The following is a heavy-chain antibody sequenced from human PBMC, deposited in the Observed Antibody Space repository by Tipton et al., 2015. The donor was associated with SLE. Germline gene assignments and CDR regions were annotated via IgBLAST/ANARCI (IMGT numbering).Heavy chain of an antibody. CDR1: GFTFSSYE. D-gene: IGHD1-20*01. Sequence: GSLRLSCAASGFTFSSYEMNWVRQAPGKGLEWVSYISSSGSTIYYADSVKGRFTISRDNAKNSLYLQMNSLRAEDTAVYYCARDQGYNWNHFDYWGQGTLVTVSS. J-gene: IGHJ4*02. CDR3: ARDQGYNWNHFDY. CDR2: ISSSGSTI. V-gene: IGHV3-48*03.